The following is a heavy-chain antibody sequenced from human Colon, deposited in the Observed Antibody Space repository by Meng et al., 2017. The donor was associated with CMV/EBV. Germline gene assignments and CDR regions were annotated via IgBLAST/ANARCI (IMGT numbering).Heavy chain of an antibody. CDR1: GFTFSSYA. CDR2: ISYDGSNK. V-gene: IGHV3-30*04. D-gene: IGHD2-2*01. Sequence: GESLKISCAASGFTFSSYAMHWVRQAPGKGLEWVAVISYDGSNKYYADSVKGRFTISRDNSKNTLYLQMNSLRAEDTAVYYCAKAPTPVPAAMEYYFDYWGQGTLVTVSS. J-gene: IGHJ4*02. CDR3: AKAPTPVPAAMEYYFDY.